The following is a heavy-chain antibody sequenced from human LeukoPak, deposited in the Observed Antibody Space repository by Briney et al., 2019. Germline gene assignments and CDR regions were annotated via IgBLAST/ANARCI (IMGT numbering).Heavy chain of an antibody. CDR3: ARDVDSNLDYYGYGMDV. CDR2: IKQDGSEK. Sequence: GGSLRLSCAASGFTFSSYWMSWVRQAPGKGLEWVANIKQDGSEKYYVDSVKGRFTISRDNAKNSLYLQMNSLRAEDTAVYYCARDVDSNLDYYGYGMDVWGLGTTVTVSS. CDR1: GFTFSSYW. D-gene: IGHD3-10*01. V-gene: IGHV3-7*01. J-gene: IGHJ6*02.